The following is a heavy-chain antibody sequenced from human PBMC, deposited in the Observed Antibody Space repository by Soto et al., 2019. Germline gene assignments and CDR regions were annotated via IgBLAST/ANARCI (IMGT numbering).Heavy chain of an antibody. D-gene: IGHD3-10*01. CDR3: ARHNYGSGSTYFDY. CDR1: GGSISSYY. Sequence: SETLSLTCTVPGGSISSYYWSWIRQPPGKGLEWIGYIYYSGSTNYNPSLKSRVTISVDTSKNQFSLKLNSMTAADTAVYYCARHNYGSGSTYFDYWGQGTLVTSPQ. V-gene: IGHV4-59*08. CDR2: IYYSGST. J-gene: IGHJ4*02.